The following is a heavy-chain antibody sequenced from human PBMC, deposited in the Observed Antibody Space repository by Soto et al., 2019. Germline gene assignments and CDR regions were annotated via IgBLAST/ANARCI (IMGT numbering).Heavy chain of an antibody. V-gene: IGHV4-34*01. CDR1: GGSFSGYY. D-gene: IGHD6-19*01. CDR3: ARGPREGIRQWLVRNWFDP. J-gene: IGHJ5*02. CDR2: INHSGST. Sequence: KPSETLSLTCAVYGGSFSGYYWSWIRQPPGKGLEWIGEINHSGSTNYNPSLKSRVTISVDTSKNQFSLKLSSVTAADTAVYYCARGPREGIRQWLVRNWFDPWGQGTLVTVSS.